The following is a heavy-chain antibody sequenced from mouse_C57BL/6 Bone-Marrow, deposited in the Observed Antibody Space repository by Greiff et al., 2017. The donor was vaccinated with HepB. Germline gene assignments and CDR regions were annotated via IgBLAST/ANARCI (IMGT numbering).Heavy chain of an antibody. V-gene: IGHV1-78*01. CDR3: ARSRIYYYGSSRAWFAY. Sequence: QLQQSDAELVKPGASVKISCKVSGYTFTDHTIHWMKQRPEQGLEWIGYIYPRDGSTKYNEKFKGKATLTADKSSSTAYMQLNSLTSEDSAVYFCARSRIYYYGSSRAWFAYWGQGTLVTVSA. J-gene: IGHJ3*01. CDR2: IYPRDGST. D-gene: IGHD1-1*01. CDR1: GYTFTDHT.